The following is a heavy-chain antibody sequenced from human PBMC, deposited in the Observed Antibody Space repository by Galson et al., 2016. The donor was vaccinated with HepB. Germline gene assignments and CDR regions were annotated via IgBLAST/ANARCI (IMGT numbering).Heavy chain of an antibody. CDR2: INAGNGNT. V-gene: IGHV1-3*01. CDR3: ARGGYSSGWYGDFDY. CDR1: GYTFTSYA. Sequence: SVKVSCKASGYTFTSYAMHWVRQAPGQRLEWMGWINAGNGNTKYSQKFQGRVTITRDTSASTAYMELSSLRSEDTAVYYCARGGYSSGWYGDFDYWGQGTLVTVSS. D-gene: IGHD6-19*01. J-gene: IGHJ4*02.